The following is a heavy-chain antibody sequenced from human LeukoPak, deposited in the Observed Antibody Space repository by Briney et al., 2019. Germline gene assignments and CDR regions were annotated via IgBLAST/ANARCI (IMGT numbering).Heavy chain of an antibody. CDR3: ARRKPVTWFDP. J-gene: IGHJ5*02. D-gene: IGHD2-21*02. V-gene: IGHV4-34*01. Sequence: GSLRLSCAASGFTFSSYAMHWVRQPPGKGLEWIGEINHSGSTNYNPSLKSRVTISVDTSKNQFSLKLSSVTAADTAVYYCARRKPVTWFDPWGQGTLVTVSS. CDR1: GFTFSSYA. CDR2: INHSGST.